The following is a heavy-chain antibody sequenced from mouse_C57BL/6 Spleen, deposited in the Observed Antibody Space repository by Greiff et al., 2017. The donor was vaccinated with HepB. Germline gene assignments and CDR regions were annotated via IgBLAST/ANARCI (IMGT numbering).Heavy chain of an antibody. CDR3: ARLRLHYYAMDY. Sequence: QVQLKESGPELVKPGASVKISCKASGYAFSSSWMNWVKQRPGKGLEWIGRIYPGDGDTNYNGKFKGKATLTADKSSSTAYMQLSSLTSEDSAVYFCARLRLHYYAMDYWGQGTSVTVSS. CDR1: GYAFSSSW. CDR2: IYPGDGDT. J-gene: IGHJ4*01. V-gene: IGHV1-82*01.